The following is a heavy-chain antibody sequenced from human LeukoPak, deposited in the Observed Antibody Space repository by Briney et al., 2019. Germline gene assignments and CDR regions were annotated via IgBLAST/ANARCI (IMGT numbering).Heavy chain of an antibody. CDR1: GGSISGSSYY. J-gene: IGHJ4*02. CDR2: IYYSGST. CDR3: ARHYGP. D-gene: IGHD3-10*01. V-gene: IGHV4-39*01. Sequence: HSETLSLTCTVSGGSISGSSYYWGWIRQPPGKGLEWIGSIYYSGSTYYNPSLKSRVTISVDTSKNQFSLKLNSVTATDTAVYDCARHYGPWGQGTLVTVSS.